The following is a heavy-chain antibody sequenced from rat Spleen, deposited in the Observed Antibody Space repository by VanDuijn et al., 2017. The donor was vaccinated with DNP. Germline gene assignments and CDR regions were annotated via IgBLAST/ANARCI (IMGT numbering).Heavy chain of an antibody. CDR3: ARITTLFDY. Sequence: EVQLVESGGGLVQPGRSLKLSCAASGFTFSNYDMAWVRQAPTKGLEWVASISPSGGSTYYRDSVKGRFTVSRDNAKSSLYLQMDSLRSEDTATYYCARITTLFDYWGQGVMVTVSS. V-gene: IGHV5-25*01. CDR2: ISPSGGST. J-gene: IGHJ2*01. CDR1: GFTFSNYD. D-gene: IGHD1-10*01.